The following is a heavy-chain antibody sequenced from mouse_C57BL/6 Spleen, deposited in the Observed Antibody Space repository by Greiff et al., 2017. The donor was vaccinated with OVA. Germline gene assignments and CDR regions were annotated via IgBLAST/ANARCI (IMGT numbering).Heavy chain of an antibody. D-gene: IGHD2-12*01. V-gene: IGHV5-4*01. CDR3: ARDWGDSYYVLDY. J-gene: IGHJ2*01. Sequence: EVKLMESGGGLVKPGGSLKLSCAASGFTFSSYAMSWVRQTPEKRLEWVATISDGGSYTYYPDNVKGRFTISRDNAKNNLYLQMSHLKSEDTARYYCARDWGDSYYVLDYWGQGTTLTVSS. CDR2: ISDGGSYT. CDR1: GFTFSSYA.